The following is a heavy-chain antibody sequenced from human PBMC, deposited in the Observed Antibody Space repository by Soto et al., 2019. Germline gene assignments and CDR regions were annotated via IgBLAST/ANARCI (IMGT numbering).Heavy chain of an antibody. V-gene: IGHV3-23*01. J-gene: IGHJ4*02. CDR2: ISTSIDAT. CDR1: GFAFSNYA. CDR3: AKDRTVAARNFDY. Sequence: EVQLLESGGGLVQPGGSLRLSCAASGFAFSNYAMGWVRQAPGKGLEWVSSISTSIDATYYADSVKGRFTISRDDSKNTLYLQMNILRAEDSAVYYWAKDRTVAARNFDYWGQGIQVTVSS. D-gene: IGHD6-6*01.